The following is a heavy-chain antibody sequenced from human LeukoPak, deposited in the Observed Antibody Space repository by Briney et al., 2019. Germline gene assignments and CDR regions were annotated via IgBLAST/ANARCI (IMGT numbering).Heavy chain of an antibody. Sequence: KPSETLSLTCAVYGGSFSGYYWSWIRQPPGKGLEWIGEINHSGSTNYNPFLKSRVTISVDTSKNQFSLKLSSVTAADTAVYYCASITIFGVVPTTTWFDPWGQGTLVTVSS. J-gene: IGHJ5*02. CDR1: GGSFSGYY. D-gene: IGHD3-3*01. CDR3: ASITIFGVVPTTTWFDP. V-gene: IGHV4-34*01. CDR2: INHSGST.